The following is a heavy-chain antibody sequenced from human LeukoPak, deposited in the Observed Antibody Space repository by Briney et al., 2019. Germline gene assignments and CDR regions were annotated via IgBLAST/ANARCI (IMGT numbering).Heavy chain of an antibody. J-gene: IGHJ5*02. D-gene: IGHD5-18*01. CDR3: ARGRGYGGWFDP. Sequence: SETLSLTCTVSGGSISSGSYYWSWIRQPAGKGLEWIGRIYISGSTNYNPSLMSRVTISVDTSKNQFSLKLSSVTAADTAVYYCARGRGYGGWFDPWGQGTLVTISS. V-gene: IGHV4-61*02. CDR1: GGSISSGSYY. CDR2: IYISGST.